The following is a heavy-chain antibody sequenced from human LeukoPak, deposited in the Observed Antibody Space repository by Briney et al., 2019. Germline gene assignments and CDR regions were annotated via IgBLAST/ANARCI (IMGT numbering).Heavy chain of an antibody. D-gene: IGHD6-19*01. CDR1: GFTVSSNY. V-gene: IGHV3-66*01. Sequence: GGSLRLSCAASGFTVSSNYMSWVRQAPGKGLEWVSVIYSGGSIYYADSVKGRFTISRDNSKNTLYLQMNGLRVEDTAVYYCARESVAGNFVDYWGQGTLVTVSS. CDR2: IYSGGSI. CDR3: ARESVAGNFVDY. J-gene: IGHJ4*02.